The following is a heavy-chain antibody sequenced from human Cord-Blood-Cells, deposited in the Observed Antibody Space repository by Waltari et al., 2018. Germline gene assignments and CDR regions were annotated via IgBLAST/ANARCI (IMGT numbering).Heavy chain of an antibody. CDR3: ARSMVATLDY. D-gene: IGHD5-12*01. Sequence: QVQLVESGGGVVRPGRYLGLYGAASGLTSASYATHWARQAPGKGLEWVTVISYDGSNKYYADSVKGRFTISRDNSTNTLYLQMNSLRAEDTAVYYCARSMVATLDYWGQGTLVTVSS. J-gene: IGHJ4*02. CDR2: ISYDGSNK. CDR1: GLTSASYA. V-gene: IGHV3-30*04.